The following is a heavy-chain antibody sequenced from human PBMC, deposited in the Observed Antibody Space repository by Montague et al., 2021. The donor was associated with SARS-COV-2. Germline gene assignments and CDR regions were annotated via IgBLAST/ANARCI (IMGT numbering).Heavy chain of an antibody. CDR2: IYYSGST. D-gene: IGHD3-9*01. Sequence: SGTLSLTCTVSGDSISNYYWSWIRRPPGKGLEWLGYIYYSGSTNYIPSLKSRVTISVDTSKNQFSLRLSSVTAADTAVYYCARLPYILPGYAYFDFWGQGSLVIISS. V-gene: IGHV4-59*08. J-gene: IGHJ4*02. CDR3: ARLPYILPGYAYFDF. CDR1: GDSISNYY.